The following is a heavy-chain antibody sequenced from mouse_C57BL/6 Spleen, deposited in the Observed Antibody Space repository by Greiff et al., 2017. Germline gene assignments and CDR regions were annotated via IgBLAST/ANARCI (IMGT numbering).Heavy chain of an antibody. D-gene: IGHD1-1*01. Sequence: EVQVVESGPGLVKPSQSLSLTCSVTGYSITSGYYWNWIRQFPGNKLEWMGYISYDGSNNYNPSLKNRISITRDTSKNQFFLKLNSVTTEDTATYDCARGGTVVARYFDVWGTGTTVTVSS. CDR3: ARGGTVVARYFDV. CDR1: GYSITSGYY. J-gene: IGHJ1*03. V-gene: IGHV3-6*01. CDR2: ISYDGSN.